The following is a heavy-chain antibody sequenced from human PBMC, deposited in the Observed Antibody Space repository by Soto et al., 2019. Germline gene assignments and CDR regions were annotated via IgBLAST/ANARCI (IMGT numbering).Heavy chain of an antibody. CDR3: TGRLAVSGFDY. D-gene: IGHD6-19*01. CDR2: IRSKANSYAT. Sequence: GSLRLSCAASGFTFSGSAMHWGRQASGKGLEWVGRIRSKANSYATAYAESVKGRFTISRDDSKNTAYLQMNSLKTEDTAVYYCTGRLAVSGFDYWGQGTLVTVSS. J-gene: IGHJ4*02. CDR1: GFTFSGSA. V-gene: IGHV3-73*01.